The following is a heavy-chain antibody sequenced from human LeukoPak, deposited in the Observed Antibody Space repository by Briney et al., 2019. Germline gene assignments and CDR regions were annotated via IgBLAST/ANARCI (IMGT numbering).Heavy chain of an antibody. CDR1: GFTFSDHY. CDR3: ARDLAVVVPAAMGNYMDV. CDR2: TRNKANSYTT. D-gene: IGHD2-2*01. J-gene: IGHJ6*03. V-gene: IGHV3-72*01. Sequence: GGSLRLSCAASGFTFSDHYMDWVRQAPGKGLEWVGRTRNKANSYTTEYAASVKGRFTISRDDSKNSLYLQMNSLKTEDTAVYYCARDLAVVVPAAMGNYMDVWGKGTTVTASS.